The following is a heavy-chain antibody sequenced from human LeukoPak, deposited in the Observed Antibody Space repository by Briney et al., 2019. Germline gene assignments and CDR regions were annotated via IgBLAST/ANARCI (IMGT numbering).Heavy chain of an antibody. V-gene: IGHV5-51*01. J-gene: IGHJ3*02. Sequence: GESLKISCKGSGYIFTSYWIGWVRQMPGKGLXXXGITYLXXSDTXYSXXXXXQVTISXXKSISTAYLQWSSLKASDTAMYYCARSKTLSDDAFDIWGQGTMVTVSS. CDR2: TYLXXSDT. CDR3: ARSKTLSDDAFDI. CDR1: GYIFTSYW.